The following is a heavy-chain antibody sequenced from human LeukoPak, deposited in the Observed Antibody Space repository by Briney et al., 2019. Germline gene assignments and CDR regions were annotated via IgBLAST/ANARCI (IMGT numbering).Heavy chain of an antibody. D-gene: IGHD6-19*01. Sequence: PGGSLRLSCGASGFTFSSYSMNWVRQAPGKGLVWVSRINGDGSRTNYADSVKGRFTISRDNAKNTLYLQMNSLRAEDTAVYYCARGRLGAYFFDYWGQGTLVTVSS. CDR3: ARGRLGAYFFDY. V-gene: IGHV3-74*01. CDR1: GFTFSSYS. CDR2: INGDGSRT. J-gene: IGHJ4*02.